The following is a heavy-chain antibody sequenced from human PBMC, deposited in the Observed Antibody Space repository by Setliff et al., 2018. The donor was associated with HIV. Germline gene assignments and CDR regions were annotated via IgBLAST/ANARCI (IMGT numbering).Heavy chain of an antibody. Sequence: LSLTCTDSGGSITSGGFYWSWIRQYPQKGLEWIGYIYYSGGTYYNPSLKSRVTMPVDTSKNQFSLKLSSVTAADAAVYYCARGDAMTSLGAFDIWGQGTMVTVSS. J-gene: IGHJ3*02. CDR2: IYYSGGT. V-gene: IGHV4-31*03. CDR3: ARGDAMTSLGAFDI. D-gene: IGHD2-2*01. CDR1: GGSITSGGFY.